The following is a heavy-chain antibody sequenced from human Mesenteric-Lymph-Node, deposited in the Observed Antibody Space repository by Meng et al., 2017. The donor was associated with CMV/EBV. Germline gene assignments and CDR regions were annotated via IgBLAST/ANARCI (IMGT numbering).Heavy chain of an antibody. J-gene: IGHJ4*02. D-gene: IGHD7-27*01. Sequence: GESLKISCAASGFTFNYAWMIWARQAPGKGLEWVGRIKSKTDGETTDYTAPVKGRFTISRDDSRSTLYLEMNDLKVEDTAVYYCVRDYTFWGYLDYWAQGTPVTVSS. CDR3: VRDYTFWGYLDY. CDR1: GFTFNYAW. CDR2: IKSKTDGETT. V-gene: IGHV3-15*01.